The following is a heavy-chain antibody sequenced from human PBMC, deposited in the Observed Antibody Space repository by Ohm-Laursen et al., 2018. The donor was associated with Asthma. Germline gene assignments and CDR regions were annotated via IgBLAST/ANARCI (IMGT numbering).Heavy chain of an antibody. Sequence: SLRLSCSASKFTFSNHWMNWVRQAPGKGLEWVANINPDGRETRHVDSVKGRFTISRDNAKDSLSLQMNSLRVEDTAVYYCARDPIKYATPPDAFDIWGQGTMVTVSS. D-gene: IGHD2-2*01. CDR1: KFTFSNHW. V-gene: IGHV3-7*01. CDR3: ARDPIKYATPPDAFDI. J-gene: IGHJ3*02. CDR2: INPDGRET.